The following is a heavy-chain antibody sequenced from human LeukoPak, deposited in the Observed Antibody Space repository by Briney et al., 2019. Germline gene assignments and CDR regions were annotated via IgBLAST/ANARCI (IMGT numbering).Heavy chain of an antibody. Sequence: GGSLRLSCAASGITFSNYAMSWVRQAPGKGLEWVSIIGYRGGSIYYAYSVKGRFTISRDNSKNTLYLQMNSLRAEDTAVYYCAKEVGATPRLDYWGQGTLVTVSS. D-gene: IGHD1-26*01. V-gene: IGHV3-23*01. CDR1: GITFSNYA. J-gene: IGHJ4*02. CDR2: IGYRGGSI. CDR3: AKEVGATPRLDY.